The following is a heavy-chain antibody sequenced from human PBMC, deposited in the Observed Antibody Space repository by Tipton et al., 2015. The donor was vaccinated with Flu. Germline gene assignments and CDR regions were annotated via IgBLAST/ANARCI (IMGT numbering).Heavy chain of an antibody. V-gene: IGHV4-34*01. CDR2: INHSGNT. D-gene: IGHD4-11*01. CDR1: GGSLSGHH. J-gene: IGHJ5*02. Sequence: TLSLTCAVYGGSLSGHHWSWIRQAPGKGLEWIGEINHSGNTNYNPSLKSRVTISIDTSKNQFSLNMRSVTAADMAVYYCARRDYSNYVSDPKSWFDPWGQGTLVAVSS. CDR3: ARRDYSNYVSDPKSWFDP.